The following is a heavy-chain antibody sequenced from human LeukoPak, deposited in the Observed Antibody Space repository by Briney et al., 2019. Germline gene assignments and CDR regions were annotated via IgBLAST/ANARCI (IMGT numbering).Heavy chain of an antibody. D-gene: IGHD1-26*01. CDR3: ARRYSGNQGAAFDI. V-gene: IGHV1-8*01. Sequence: ASVKVSCKASGYTFTSYDINWVRQATGQGLEWMGWMNPNSGNTGYAQKFQGRVTMTRDMSTSTVYMGLSNLRSEDTAVFYCARRYSGNQGAAFDIWGQGTMVIVSS. CDR1: GYTFTSYD. CDR2: MNPNSGNT. J-gene: IGHJ3*02.